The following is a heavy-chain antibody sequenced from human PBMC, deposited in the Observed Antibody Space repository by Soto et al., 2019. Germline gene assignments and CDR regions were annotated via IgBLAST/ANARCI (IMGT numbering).Heavy chain of an antibody. Sequence: PGGSLRLSCAASGFTFSNYAMSWVRQAPGKGLEWVSAISNSGGYTYYADSVKGRFTIPRDNSKNTVYLQMNSLRAEDTAIYYCAKVADPLDFDYWGQGTLVTVSS. V-gene: IGHV3-23*01. CDR3: AKVADPLDFDY. CDR1: GFTFSNYA. J-gene: IGHJ4*02. CDR2: ISNSGGYT.